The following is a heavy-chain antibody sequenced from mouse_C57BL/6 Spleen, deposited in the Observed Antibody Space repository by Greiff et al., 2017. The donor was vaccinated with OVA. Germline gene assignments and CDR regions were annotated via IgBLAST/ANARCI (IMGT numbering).Heavy chain of an antibody. Sequence: QVQLQQSGAELARPGASVKLSCKASGYTFTSYGLCWVKQRTGQGLEWIGEIYLRSGNTYYNEKFKGKATLTADKSSSTAYMELRSLTSEDSAVYFCAISYYYGTSLDYWGQGTTLTVSS. CDR2: IYLRSGNT. D-gene: IGHD1-1*01. CDR1: GYTFTSYG. J-gene: IGHJ2*01. V-gene: IGHV1-81*01. CDR3: AISYYYGTSLDY.